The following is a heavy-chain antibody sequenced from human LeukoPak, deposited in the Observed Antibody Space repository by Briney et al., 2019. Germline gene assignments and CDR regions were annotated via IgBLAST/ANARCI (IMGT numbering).Heavy chain of an antibody. D-gene: IGHD1-7*01. Sequence: GGSLRLSCAASGFTFSSYGMHWVRQAPGKGLEGVAFIRYDGSNKIYTDSVKGRFTISRDNPKNTLYLQMNSLRAEDTAVYYCAKGNSDFDYWGQGTLVTVSS. J-gene: IGHJ4*02. CDR1: GFTFSSYG. CDR2: IRYDGSNK. CDR3: AKGNSDFDY. V-gene: IGHV3-30*02.